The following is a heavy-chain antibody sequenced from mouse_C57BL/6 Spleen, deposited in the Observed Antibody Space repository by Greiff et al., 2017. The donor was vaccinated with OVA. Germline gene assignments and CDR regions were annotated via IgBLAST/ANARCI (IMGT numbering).Heavy chain of an antibody. J-gene: IGHJ1*03. Sequence: QVQLQQPGAELVKPGASVKLSCKASGYTFTSYWMHWVKQRPGQGLEWIGMIHPNSGSTNYNEKFKSKATLTVDKSSSTAYMQLSSLTSEDSAVYYCARRDSNYLYWYFDVWGTGTTVTVSS. CDR1: GYTFTSYW. CDR2: IHPNSGST. D-gene: IGHD2-5*01. CDR3: ARRDSNYLYWYFDV. V-gene: IGHV1-64*01.